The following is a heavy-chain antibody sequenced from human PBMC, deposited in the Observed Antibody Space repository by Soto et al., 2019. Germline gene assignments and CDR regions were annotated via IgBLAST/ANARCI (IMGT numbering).Heavy chain of an antibody. D-gene: IGHD6-19*01. CDR2: IYYSGST. CDR1: GGSISSSSYY. CDR3: ARHTGSGSSGWYSRLDYFDY. J-gene: IGHJ4*02. V-gene: IGHV4-39*01. Sequence: KTSETLSLTCTVSGGSISSSSYYWGWIRQPPGKGLEWIGSIYYSGSTYYNPSLKSRVTISVDTSKNQFSLKLSSVTAADTAVYYCARHTGSGSSGWYSRLDYFDYWGQGTLVTVSS.